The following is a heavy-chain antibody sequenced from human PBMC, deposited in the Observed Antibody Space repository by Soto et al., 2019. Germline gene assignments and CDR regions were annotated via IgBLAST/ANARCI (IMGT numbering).Heavy chain of an antibody. CDR2: IISSGRTI. V-gene: IGHV3-48*04. J-gene: IGHJ4*02. D-gene: IGHD2-8*01. CDR1: GFTFNTYT. Sequence: QPXGSLRLACYACGFTFNTYTMNWVRQAPGKGLEWVSYIISSGRTISYADPVKGRFSISRDNAKNSLYLQMNSLRGEDTAVYYCARASGIMVAHNYFDFSGQGPLVTVSS. CDR3: ARASGIMVAHNYFDF.